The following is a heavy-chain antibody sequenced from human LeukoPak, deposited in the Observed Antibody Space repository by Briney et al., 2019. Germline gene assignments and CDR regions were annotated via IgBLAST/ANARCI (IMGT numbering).Heavy chain of an antibody. J-gene: IGHJ4*02. V-gene: IGHV3-30*03. CDR1: GFTFSSYG. D-gene: IGHD3-22*01. CDR3: ARVSTMIVGGLFAY. CDR2: ISYDGSNK. Sequence: GGSLRLSCAASGFTFSSYGMHWVRQAPGKGLEWVAVISYDGSNKYYADSVKGRFTISRDNSKNTLYLQMNSLRAEDTAVYYCARVSTMIVGGLFAYWGQGTLVTVSS.